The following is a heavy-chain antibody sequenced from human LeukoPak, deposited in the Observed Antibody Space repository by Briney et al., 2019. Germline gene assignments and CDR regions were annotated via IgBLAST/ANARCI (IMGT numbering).Heavy chain of an antibody. Sequence: GGSLRLSCAASGFTFSNYAMSWVRQAPGKGLEWVSVISGSGGSTYYADSVKGRFTISGDNSKNTLYLQMNSLRAEDTAVYYCAKSVESAVTTNPYFDYWGQGTLVTVSS. CDR3: AKSVESAVTTNPYFDY. D-gene: IGHD4-17*01. J-gene: IGHJ4*02. CDR1: GFTFSNYA. V-gene: IGHV3-23*01. CDR2: ISGSGGST.